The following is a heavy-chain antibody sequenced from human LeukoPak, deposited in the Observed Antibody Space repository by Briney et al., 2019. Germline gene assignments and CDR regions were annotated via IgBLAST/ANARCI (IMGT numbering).Heavy chain of an antibody. V-gene: IGHV5-51*01. CDR3: ARHGDPNLWFGELPWCGSYYYGMDV. J-gene: IGHJ6*02. Sequence: GESLKISCKGSGYSFASYWIGWVRPMPGKGLEWMGIIYPGDSDTRYSPYFQGQVTISAATSIIAGYLQWSSLKASDSAMYYCARHGDPNLWFGELPWCGSYYYGMDVWGQGTTVTVSS. D-gene: IGHD3-10*01. CDR2: IYPGDSDT. CDR1: GYSFASYW.